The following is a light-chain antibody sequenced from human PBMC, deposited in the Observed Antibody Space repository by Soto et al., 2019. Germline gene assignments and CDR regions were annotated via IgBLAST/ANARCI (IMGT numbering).Light chain of an antibody. CDR3: QHYDGYPQT. CDR2: GAS. Sequence: DLQMTQSPSSLSASVGDRVTITCRASQGISNYLAWFQQKPGKAPKSLIYGASSLHSGVPSRFSGSGSETHFTLTISSLQRDDFATYYCQHYDGYPQTCRQGTRLEIK. CDR1: QGISNY. J-gene: IGKJ5*01. V-gene: IGKV1-16*01.